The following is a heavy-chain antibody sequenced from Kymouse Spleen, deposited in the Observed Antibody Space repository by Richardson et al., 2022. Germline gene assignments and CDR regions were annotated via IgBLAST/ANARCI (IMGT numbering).Heavy chain of an antibody. CDR3: ARKDTMVRGVI*L. Sequence: QVQLVESGGGVVQPGRSLRLSCAASGFTFSSYGMHWVRQAPGKGLEWVAVIWYDGSNKYYADSVKGRFTISRDNSKNTLYLQMNSLRAEDTAVYYCARKDTMVRGVI*LLGPGNPGHRLL. V-gene: IGHV3-33*01. CDR2: IWYDGSNK. CDR1: GFTFSSYG. D-gene: IGHD3-10*01. J-gene: IGHJ4*02.